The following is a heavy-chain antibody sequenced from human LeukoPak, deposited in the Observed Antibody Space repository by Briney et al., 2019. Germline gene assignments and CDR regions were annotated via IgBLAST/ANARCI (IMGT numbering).Heavy chain of an antibody. V-gene: IGHV3-7*01. Sequence: PGGSLRLSCAASGFTFSSYWMSWVRQAPGKGLEWVANIKQDGSEKYYVDSVKGRFTISRDNAKNSLYLQMNSLRAEDTAVYYRARCGGSYYLVYWGQGTLVTVSS. CDR1: GFTFSSYW. J-gene: IGHJ4*02. D-gene: IGHD2-15*01. CDR2: IKQDGSEK. CDR3: ARCGGSYYLVY.